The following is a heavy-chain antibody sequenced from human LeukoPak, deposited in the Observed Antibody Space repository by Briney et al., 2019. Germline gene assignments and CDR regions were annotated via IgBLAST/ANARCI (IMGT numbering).Heavy chain of an antibody. J-gene: IGHJ6*02. CDR1: GGPFNSYA. D-gene: IGHD2-15*01. Sequence: ASVKVSCKAPGGPFNSYAINWVRQAPGQGLEWMGRIIVILGKVNYAQKFQGRLTIIADKSTRTAYMDLSNLASEDTAIYFCARYIHPQGLIGYAMDVWGQGTTVIVSS. CDR2: IIVILGKV. V-gene: IGHV1-69*04. CDR3: ARYIHPQGLIGYAMDV.